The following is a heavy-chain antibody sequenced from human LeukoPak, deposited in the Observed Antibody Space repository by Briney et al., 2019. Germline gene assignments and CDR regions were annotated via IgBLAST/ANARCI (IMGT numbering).Heavy chain of an antibody. CDR3: AGDHDYDILTAYSGLLDV. J-gene: IGHJ6*04. V-gene: IGHV3-30-3*01. Sequence: GGSLRLSCAASGFTFSSCSMHWVRQAPGKGLEWVALISYDGSNNYCADSVKGRFTISRDNSKNTLYLQMNSLRAEDTAVYYCAGDHDYDILTAYSGLLDVWGKGTTVTVSS. D-gene: IGHD3-9*01. CDR1: GFTFSSCS. CDR2: ISYDGSNN.